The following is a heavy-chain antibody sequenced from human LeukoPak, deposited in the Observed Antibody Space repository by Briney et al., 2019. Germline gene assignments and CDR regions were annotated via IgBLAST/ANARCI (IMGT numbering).Heavy chain of an antibody. V-gene: IGHV3-30-3*01. D-gene: IGHD4-17*01. Sequence: PGGSLRLSCAASGFTFSSYAMHWVRQAPGKGLEWVAVISYDGSNKYYADSVKGRFTISRDNAKNTLSLQMNSLRAEDTAVYYCATVTTSTSLDYWGQGTLVTVSS. CDR2: ISYDGSNK. J-gene: IGHJ4*02. CDR3: ATVTTSTSLDY. CDR1: GFTFSSYA.